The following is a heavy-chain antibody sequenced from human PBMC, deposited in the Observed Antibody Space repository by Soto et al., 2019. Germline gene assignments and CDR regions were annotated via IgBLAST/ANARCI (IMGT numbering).Heavy chain of an antibody. J-gene: IGHJ2*01. CDR2: IYYSGST. V-gene: IGHV4-39*01. D-gene: IGHD3-10*01. CDR3: ARQGDYYGSGSYYRLYWYFDL. CDR1: GGSISSSSYY. Sequence: SETLSLTCTVSGGSISSSSYYWGWIRQPPGKGLEWIGSIYYSGSTYYNPSLKSRVTISVDTSKNQFSLKLSSVTAADTAVYYCARQGDYYGSGSYYRLYWYFDLWGRGTLVTVSS.